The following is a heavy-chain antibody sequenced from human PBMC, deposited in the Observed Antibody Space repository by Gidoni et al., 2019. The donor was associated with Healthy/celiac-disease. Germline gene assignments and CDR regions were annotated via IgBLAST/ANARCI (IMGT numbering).Heavy chain of an antibody. J-gene: IGHJ6*02. CDR1: GFTFSSYR. D-gene: IGHD1-26*01. V-gene: IGHV3-48*02. CDR3: ATSGSYWSYYYYYGMDV. Sequence: EVQLVESGGGLVQPGGSLRLSCAASGFTFSSYRMNWVRQAPGKGLEWVSDISSSSSTIYYADSVKGRFTISRDNAKNSLYLQMNSLRDEDTAVYYCATSGSYWSYYYYYGMDVWGQGTTVTVSS. CDR2: ISSSSSTI.